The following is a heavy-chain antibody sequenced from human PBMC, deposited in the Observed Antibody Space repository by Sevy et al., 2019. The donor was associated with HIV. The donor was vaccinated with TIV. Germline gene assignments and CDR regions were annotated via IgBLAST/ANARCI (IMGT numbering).Heavy chain of an antibody. J-gene: IGHJ4*02. V-gene: IGHV3-9*01. CDR2: ISWNSGSI. CDR3: AKGAVAGTNY. CDR1: GFTFDDYA. D-gene: IGHD6-19*01. Sequence: GGSLRLSCAASGFTFDDYAMQWVRQAPGKGLEWVSGISWNSGSIGYADSVKGRFTISRDNAKNSLYLQMNSLRAEDTALYYCAKGAVAGTNYWGQGTLVTVSS.